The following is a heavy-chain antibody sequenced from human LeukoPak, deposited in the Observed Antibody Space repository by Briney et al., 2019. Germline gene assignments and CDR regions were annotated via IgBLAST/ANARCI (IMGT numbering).Heavy chain of an antibody. V-gene: IGHV3-48*01. CDR2: ISSSSSTI. D-gene: IGHD6-19*01. CDR3: AKDLGSGWYHWFDP. J-gene: IGHJ5*02. CDR1: GFTFSSYS. Sequence: PGGSLRLSCAASGFTFSSYSMNWVRQAPGKGLEWVSYISSSSSTIYYADSVKGRFTISRDNAKNSLYLQMNSQRAEDTAVYYCAKDLGSGWYHWFDPWGQGTLVTVSS.